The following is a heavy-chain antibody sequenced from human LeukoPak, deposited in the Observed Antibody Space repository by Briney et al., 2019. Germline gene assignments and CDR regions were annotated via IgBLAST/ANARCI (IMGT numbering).Heavy chain of an antibody. V-gene: IGHV3-53*01. CDR3: AREGRFQSFDY. CDR2: IYTGGTT. Sequence: SGGSLRLSCAASGFSVGSNYMSWVRQAPGKGLEWVSVIYTGGTTHYAESVMGRCTISRDDSHNTVHLHMSGLRAEDTAVYYCAREGRFQSFDYWGQGTLVAVSS. CDR1: GFSVGSNY. J-gene: IGHJ4*02.